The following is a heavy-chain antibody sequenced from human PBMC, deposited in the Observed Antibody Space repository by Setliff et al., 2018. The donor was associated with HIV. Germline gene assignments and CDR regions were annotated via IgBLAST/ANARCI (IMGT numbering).Heavy chain of an antibody. CDR1: GGSISSGGYF. CDR3: ARHTGDITGTNHLFDY. J-gene: IGHJ4*02. D-gene: IGHD1-20*01. V-gene: IGHV4-39*01. Sequence: SETLSLTCTVSGGSISSGGYFWSWIRQHPGKGLEWIGTIYYSGSSYSSPSLKSRVIISVDTSQNQFSLKLNSVTAADTAVYYCARHTGDITGTNHLFDYWGQGTLVTVST. CDR2: IYYSGSS.